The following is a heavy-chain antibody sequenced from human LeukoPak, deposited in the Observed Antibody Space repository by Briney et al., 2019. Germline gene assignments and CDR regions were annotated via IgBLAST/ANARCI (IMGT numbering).Heavy chain of an antibody. V-gene: IGHV4-59*12. Sequence: PSETLSLTCTVSGGSISGYYWSWIRQPPGKGLEWIGYIYYSGSTNYNPSLKSRVTISVDTSKNQFSLKLSSVTAADTAVYYCARGPDLYYYYGMDVWGQGTTVTVSS. J-gene: IGHJ6*02. CDR1: GGSISGYY. CDR3: ARGPDLYYYYGMDV. CDR2: IYYSGST.